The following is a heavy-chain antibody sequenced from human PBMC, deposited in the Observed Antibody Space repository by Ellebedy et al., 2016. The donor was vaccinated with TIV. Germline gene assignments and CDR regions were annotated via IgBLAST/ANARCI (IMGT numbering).Heavy chain of an antibody. Sequence: GGSLRLXCAASGFTFSSYGMYWVRQAPGKGLEWVAVIWYDGSNKNYADSVKGRFTISRDNSKNTLYLQMNSLRAEDTAVYYCARDRDYGGNFYYFDYWGQGTLVTVSS. CDR2: IWYDGSNK. V-gene: IGHV3-33*01. CDR3: ARDRDYGGNFYYFDY. J-gene: IGHJ4*02. CDR1: GFTFSSYG. D-gene: IGHD4-23*01.